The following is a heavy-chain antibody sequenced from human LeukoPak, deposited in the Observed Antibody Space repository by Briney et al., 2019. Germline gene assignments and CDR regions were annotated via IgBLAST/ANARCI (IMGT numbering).Heavy chain of an antibody. CDR2: ISGSGGDT. CDR3: ARQIGYCSGGSCYFDN. Sequence: PGGSLRLSCAASGFTFSDYYMSWIRQAPGTGLQWVSAISGSGGDTYHADSVKGRFTISRDKSKNTVVLQMNSLRVDDMGVYYCARQIGYCSGGSCYFDNWGQGTLVTVSS. J-gene: IGHJ4*02. CDR1: GFTFSDYY. V-gene: IGHV3-23*01. D-gene: IGHD2-15*01.